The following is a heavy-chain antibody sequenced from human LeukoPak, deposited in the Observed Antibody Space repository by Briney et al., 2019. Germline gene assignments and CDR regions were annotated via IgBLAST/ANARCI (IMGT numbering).Heavy chain of an antibody. V-gene: IGHV3-74*01. D-gene: IGHD1-14*01. J-gene: IGHJ4*02. CDR1: GFTLSSYW. Sequence: GGSLRLSCAASGFTLSSYWMHWVRHTPGKGPVWVSRINSDGSSTSYADSVKGRFTISRDNAQNTRYLQMNSLRAEDTAVYYCARGNRHSFDYWGKGALVTVSS. CDR2: INSDGSST. CDR3: ARGNRHSFDY.